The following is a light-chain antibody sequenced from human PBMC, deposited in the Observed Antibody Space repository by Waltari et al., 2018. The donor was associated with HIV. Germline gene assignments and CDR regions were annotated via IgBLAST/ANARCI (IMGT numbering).Light chain of an antibody. Sequence: NFILTQPHSVSASPGKTVTIFCTRSSGNIASSYVQWYQQRPGSSPTTVISANNQRPSGVPDRFSGSIDSSSNSASLTISGLRTEDEADYYCQSHDNKIFYVFGGGTYVTVL. CDR1: SGNIASSY. V-gene: IGLV6-57*01. CDR3: QSHDNKIFYV. J-gene: IGLJ1*01. CDR2: ANN.